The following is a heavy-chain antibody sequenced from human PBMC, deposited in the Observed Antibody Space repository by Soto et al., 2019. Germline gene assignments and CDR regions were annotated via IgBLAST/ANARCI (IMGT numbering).Heavy chain of an antibody. V-gene: IGHV3-30*18. J-gene: IGHJ6*02. CDR3: AKSPVVAATSYYYGMDV. CDR1: GFTLSSYG. Sequence: GGSLKISCAASGFTLSSYGMHWVRQAPGKGLEWVAVISYDGSNKYYADSVKGRFTISRDNSKNTLYLQMNSLRAEDTAVYYCAKSPVVAATSYYYGMDVWGQGTTVTVSS. CDR2: ISYDGSNK. D-gene: IGHD2-15*01.